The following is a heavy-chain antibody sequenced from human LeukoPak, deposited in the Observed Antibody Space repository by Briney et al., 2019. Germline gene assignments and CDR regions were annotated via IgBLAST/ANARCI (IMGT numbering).Heavy chain of an antibody. CDR2: IEEDGSEK. CDR1: GFTFSTSW. V-gene: IGHV3-7*01. CDR3: ARVIAARPGDYFDY. D-gene: IGHD6-6*01. J-gene: IGHJ4*02. Sequence: GGSLRLSCAASGFTFSTSWMSWVRQAPGKGLEWVANIEEDGSEKYYVDSVKGRFIISKDNAKNSVYLQMNSLRVEDTAVYYCARVIAARPGDYFDYWGQGSLVTVSS.